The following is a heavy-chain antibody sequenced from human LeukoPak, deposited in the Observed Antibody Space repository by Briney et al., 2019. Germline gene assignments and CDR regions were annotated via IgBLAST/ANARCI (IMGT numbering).Heavy chain of an antibody. CDR2: IRSSSSTI. V-gene: IGHV3-48*02. J-gene: IGHJ3*02. D-gene: IGHD3-10*01. CDR1: GFTFSSYS. CDR3: ARDSKRLASEGVWYYGSGSYLDAFDI. Sequence: GGSLRLSCAASGFTFSSYSMNWVRQAPGKGLEWGSYIRSSSSTIYYADSVKGRFTISRDNAKNSLYLQMNSLRDEDTAVYYCARDSKRLASEGVWYYGSGSYLDAFDIWGQGTMVTVSS.